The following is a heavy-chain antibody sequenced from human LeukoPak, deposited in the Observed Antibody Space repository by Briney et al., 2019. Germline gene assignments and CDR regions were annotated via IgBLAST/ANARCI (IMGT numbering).Heavy chain of an antibody. D-gene: IGHD2-8*01. V-gene: IGHV4-34*01. Sequence: SETLSLTCAVYGGSFSGYYWSWIRQPPGKGLEWIGEINHSGSTNYNPSLKSRVTISVDTSKNQFSLKLSSVTAADTAVYYCARTLLLGYCTNGVCRNSYYFDYWGQGTLVTVSS. CDR2: INHSGST. CDR3: ARTLLLGYCTNGVCRNSYYFDY. CDR1: GGSFSGYY. J-gene: IGHJ4*02.